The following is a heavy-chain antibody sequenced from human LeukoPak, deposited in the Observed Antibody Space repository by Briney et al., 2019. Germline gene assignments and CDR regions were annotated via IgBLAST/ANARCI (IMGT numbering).Heavy chain of an antibody. D-gene: IGHD2-15*01. CDR3: AKDCSGGSCYAH. J-gene: IGHJ4*02. CDR1: GFTFSSYA. CDR2: ISGSGGST. Sequence: GGSLRLSCAASGFTFSSYAMSWVRQAPGKGLEWFSAISGSGGSTYYADSVKGRFTISRDNSKNTLCLQMNSLRAEDTAVYYCAKDCSGGSCYAHWGQGTLVTVSS. V-gene: IGHV3-23*01.